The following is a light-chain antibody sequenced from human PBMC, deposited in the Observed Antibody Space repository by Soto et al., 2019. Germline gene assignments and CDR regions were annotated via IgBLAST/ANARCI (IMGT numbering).Light chain of an antibody. J-gene: IGLJ1*01. CDR3: SSFTSTSTYV. Sequence: QSVLTQPPSASGTPGQRVTISCSGSYSNIGTNTVNWYQQLPGTAPKLLIYSNDQRPSGVPDRFSGSKSGTSASLAISGLQSEDEADYYCSSFTSTSTYVFGTGTKLTVL. CDR1: YSNIGTNT. CDR2: SND. V-gene: IGLV1-44*01.